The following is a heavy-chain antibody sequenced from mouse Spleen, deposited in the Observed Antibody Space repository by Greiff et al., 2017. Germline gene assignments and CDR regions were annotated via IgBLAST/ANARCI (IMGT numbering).Heavy chain of an antibody. CDR2: INPSNGGT. CDR3: ARNYGSSYIYWYFDV. CDR1: GYTFPSYW. J-gene: IGHJ1*01. V-gene: IGHV1-53*01. D-gene: IGHD1-1*01. Sequence: QVQLQQSGTELVKPGASVKLSCKASGYTFPSYWMHWVKQRPGQGLEWIGNINPSNGGTNYNEKFKSKATLTVDKSSSTAYMQLSSLTSEDSAVYYCARNYGSSYIYWYFDVWGAGTTVTVSS.